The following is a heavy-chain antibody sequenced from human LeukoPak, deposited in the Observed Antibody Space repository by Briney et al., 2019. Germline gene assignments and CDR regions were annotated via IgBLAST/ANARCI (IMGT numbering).Heavy chain of an antibody. J-gene: IGHJ4*02. D-gene: IGHD5-18*01. CDR2: IKQDGSEK. CDR3: ASGQLWSGTYYFDY. CDR1: GFTFSSYW. Sequence: GGSLRLSCAASGFTFSSYWMSWVRQAPGKGLEWVANIKQDGSEKYYVDSVKGRFTISRDNAKNSLYLQMDSLRAEDTAVYYCASGQLWSGTYYFDYWGQGTLVTVSS. V-gene: IGHV3-7*01.